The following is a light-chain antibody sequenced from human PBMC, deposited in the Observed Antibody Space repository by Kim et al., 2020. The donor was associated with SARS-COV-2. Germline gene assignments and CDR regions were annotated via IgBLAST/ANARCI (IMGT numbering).Light chain of an antibody. V-gene: IGKV3-20*01. CDR3: QQYGSSPQT. CDR2: GAS. J-gene: IGKJ2*01. CDR1: QSVSSSY. Sequence: LSPGERAPLSCRASQSVSSSYLAWYQQKPGQAPRLLIYGASSRATGIPDRFSGSVSGTDFTLTISRLEPEDFAVYYCQQYGSSPQTFGQGTKLEI.